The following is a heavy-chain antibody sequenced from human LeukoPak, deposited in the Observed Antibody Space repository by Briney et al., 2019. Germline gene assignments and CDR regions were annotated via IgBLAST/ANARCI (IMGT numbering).Heavy chain of an antibody. Sequence: ASVKVSCKVSGYTLTELSMHWVRQAPGKGLEWMGGFDPEDGETIYAQKFQGRVTMTTDTSTSTAYMELRSLRSDDTAVYYCARVYITMVRGVRVQGAFDIWGQGTMVTVSS. CDR2: FDPEDGET. D-gene: IGHD3-10*01. CDR3: ARVYITMVRGVRVQGAFDI. CDR1: GYTLTELS. J-gene: IGHJ3*02. V-gene: IGHV1-24*01.